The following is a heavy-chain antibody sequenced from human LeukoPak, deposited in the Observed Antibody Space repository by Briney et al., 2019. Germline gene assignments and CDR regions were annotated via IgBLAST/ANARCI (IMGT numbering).Heavy chain of an antibody. CDR3: AKNKGRYYYDSSGYFDDP. Sequence: GGSLRLSCAASGFTFSSYGMHWVRQAPGKGLEWVAFIRYDGSNKYYADSVKGRFTISRDNSKNTLYLQMNSLRAEDTAVYYCAKNKGRYYYDSSGYFDDPWGQGTLVTVSS. CDR1: GFTFSSYG. D-gene: IGHD3-22*01. CDR2: IRYDGSNK. V-gene: IGHV3-30*02. J-gene: IGHJ5*02.